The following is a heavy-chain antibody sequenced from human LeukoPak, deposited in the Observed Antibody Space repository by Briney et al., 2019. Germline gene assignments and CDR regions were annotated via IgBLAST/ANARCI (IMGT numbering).Heavy chain of an antibody. CDR2: ISAYNGNT. D-gene: IGHD3-22*01. Sequence: ASVKVSCKASGYTFTSYGISWVRQAPGQGLEGMGWISAYNGNTNYAQKLQGRVTMTTDTSTSTAYRELRSLRPDDTAVYYCARTRGDTSGYYLYYWGQGTVVPVSS. CDR1: GYTFTSYG. CDR3: ARTRGDTSGYYLYY. V-gene: IGHV1-18*01. J-gene: IGHJ4*02.